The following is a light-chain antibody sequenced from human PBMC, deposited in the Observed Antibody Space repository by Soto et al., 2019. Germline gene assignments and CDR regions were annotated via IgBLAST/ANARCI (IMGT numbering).Light chain of an antibody. J-gene: IGKJ1*01. Sequence: EIVLTQSPGTLSLSPGERVTLSCRASQRVSGNYLAWYQQKPGQAPRLLSYGASNRATGIPDRFSGRGSGKDFTLTISRLEPEDFAVYYCQQYGTSPWTFGQGTRVEIK. CDR3: QQYGTSPWT. V-gene: IGKV3-20*01. CDR2: GAS. CDR1: QRVSGNY.